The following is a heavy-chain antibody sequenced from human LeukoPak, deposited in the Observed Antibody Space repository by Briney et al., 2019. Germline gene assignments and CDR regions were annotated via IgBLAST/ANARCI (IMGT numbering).Heavy chain of an antibody. CDR1: GYTFTSYY. Sequence: ASVKVSCKASGYTFTSYYMHWVRQAPGQGLEWMGIINPSGGSTSYAQKFQGRVTMTGDTSTSTVYMELSSLRSEDTAVYYCARDRVYYYGSGSYYDAFDIWGQGTMVTVSS. D-gene: IGHD3-10*01. CDR2: INPSGGST. V-gene: IGHV1-46*01. J-gene: IGHJ3*02. CDR3: ARDRVYYYGSGSYYDAFDI.